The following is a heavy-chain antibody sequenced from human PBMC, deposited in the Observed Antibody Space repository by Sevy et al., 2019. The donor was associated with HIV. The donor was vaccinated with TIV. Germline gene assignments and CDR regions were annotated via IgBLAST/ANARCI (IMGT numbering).Heavy chain of an antibody. CDR1: GFTFSSYG. J-gene: IGHJ4*02. CDR2: ISYDGSNK. Sequence: GGSLRLSCAASGFTFSSYGMHWVRQAPGKGLEWVAVISYDGSNKYYADSVKGRFTIARDNSKNTLYLQMNSLRTEDTAVYYCAKDKSYSSSWFYYFDYWGQGTLVTVSS. D-gene: IGHD6-13*01. V-gene: IGHV3-30*18. CDR3: AKDKSYSSSWFYYFDY.